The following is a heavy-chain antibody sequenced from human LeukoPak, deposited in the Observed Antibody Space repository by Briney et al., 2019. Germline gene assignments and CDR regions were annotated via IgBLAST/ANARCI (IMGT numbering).Heavy chain of an antibody. CDR3: AGGTYALDF. CDR2: IFYDGSHN. V-gene: IGHV3-33*01. D-gene: IGHD4-17*01. CDR1: GFTFSSYC. Sequence: GRSLRLSCAASGFTFSSYCMHWVRQAPGKGLESVALIFYDGSHNYYADSVKGRFTISRDNSKNTLYLQMNSLRAEDTAVYYCAGGTYALDFWGQGTLVTVSS. J-gene: IGHJ4*02.